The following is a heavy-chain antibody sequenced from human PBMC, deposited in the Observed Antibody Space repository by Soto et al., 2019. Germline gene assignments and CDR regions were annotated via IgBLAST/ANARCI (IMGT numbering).Heavy chain of an antibody. Sequence: SETLSLTCTVSGGSISSYYWSWIRQPPGKGLEWIGYIYYSGSTNYNPSLKSRVTISVDTSKNQFFLHLTSVTAADTAVYFCARYRFTAAWSKFDYWGQGTLVTVSS. CDR1: GGSISSYY. V-gene: IGHV4-59*12. CDR3: ARYRFTAAWSKFDY. CDR2: IYYSGST. J-gene: IGHJ4*02. D-gene: IGHD3-16*02.